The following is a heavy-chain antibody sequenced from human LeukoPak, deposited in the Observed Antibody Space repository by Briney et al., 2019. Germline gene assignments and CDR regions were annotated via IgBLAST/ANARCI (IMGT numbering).Heavy chain of an antibody. J-gene: IGHJ4*02. CDR3: ARIAAARMIYFDY. CDR1: GFTFSSYW. V-gene: IGHV3-7*01. Sequence: GGSLRLSCAASGFTFSSYWMRWVRQAPGKGLEWVANIKQDGSEKYYVDSVKGLFTISRYNDKNSLYMQMNSLRAEDTAVYYCARIAAARMIYFDYWGQGTLVTVSS. CDR2: IKQDGSEK. D-gene: IGHD6-13*01.